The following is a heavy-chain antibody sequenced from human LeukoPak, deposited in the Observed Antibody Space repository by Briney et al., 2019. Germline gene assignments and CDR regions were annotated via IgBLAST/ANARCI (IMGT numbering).Heavy chain of an antibody. Sequence: PSETLSLTCTVSGGSISSYYWSWIRQPPGKGLEWIGYIYYSGSTNYNPSLKSRVTISVDTSKNQFSLKLSSVTAADTAVYYCARDRPLGYCSSTSCYMPSPNQPPLPGEFDPWGQGTLVTVSS. D-gene: IGHD2-2*02. CDR3: ARDRPLGYCSSTSCYMPSPNQPPLPGEFDP. V-gene: IGHV4-59*01. J-gene: IGHJ5*02. CDR2: IYYSGST. CDR1: GGSISSYY.